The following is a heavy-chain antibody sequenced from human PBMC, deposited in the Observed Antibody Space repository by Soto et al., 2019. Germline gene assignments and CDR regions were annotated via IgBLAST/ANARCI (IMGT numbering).Heavy chain of an antibody. Sequence: SETLSLTCAVYGGSFSGYYWSWIRQPPGKGLEWIGEINHSGSTNYNPSLKSRVTISVDRSKNQFSLKLSSVTAADTAVYYCGAGGGLPRYYWGQGTLVTVSS. J-gene: IGHJ4*02. D-gene: IGHD5-12*01. CDR1: GGSFSGYY. V-gene: IGHV4-34*01. CDR2: INHSGST. CDR3: GAGGGLPRYY.